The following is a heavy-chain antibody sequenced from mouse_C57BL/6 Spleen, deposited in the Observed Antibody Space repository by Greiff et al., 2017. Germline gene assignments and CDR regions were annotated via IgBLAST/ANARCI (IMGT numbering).Heavy chain of an antibody. Sequence: VQLQQPGAELVRPGTSVKLSCKASGYTFTSYWMHWVKQRPGQGLEWIGVIDPSDSYTNYNQKFKGKATLTVDTSSSTAYMQLSSLTSEDSAVYYCARQVFDYFDYWGQGTTLTVSS. J-gene: IGHJ2*01. CDR2: IDPSDSYT. CDR3: ARQVFDYFDY. CDR1: GYTFTSYW. V-gene: IGHV1-59*01.